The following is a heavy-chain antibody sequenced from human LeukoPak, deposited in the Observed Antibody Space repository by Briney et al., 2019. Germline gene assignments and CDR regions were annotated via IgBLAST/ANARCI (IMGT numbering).Heavy chain of an antibody. CDR3: ARGPKHAYQLLYFDY. J-gene: IGHJ4*02. D-gene: IGHD2-2*01. V-gene: IGHV3-21*01. CDR1: GFTFSGYS. CDR2: ISSSSSYI. Sequence: GGSLRLSCAASGFTFSGYSMNWVRQAPGKGLEWVSSISSSSSYIYYADSVKGRFTISRDNAKNSLYLQMNSLRAEDTAVYYCARGPKHAYQLLYFDYWGQGTLVTVSS.